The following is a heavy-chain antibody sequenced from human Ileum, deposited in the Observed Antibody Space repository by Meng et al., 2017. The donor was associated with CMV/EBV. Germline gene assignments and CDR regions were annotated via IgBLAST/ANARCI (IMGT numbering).Heavy chain of an antibody. CDR1: GSPFPCCT. Sequence: GSPFPCCTSICERQAKGQELGWVRLKSANSGNTKHEQKFQGRVTMTENTSISTAYMELTSLRSDDTAVYYCSRSDFGVASASFRDAWGQGTMVTVSS. J-gene: IGHJ5*02. V-gene: IGHV1-8*01. CDR3: SRSDFGVASASFRDA. CDR2: KSANSGNT. D-gene: IGHD3-3*01.